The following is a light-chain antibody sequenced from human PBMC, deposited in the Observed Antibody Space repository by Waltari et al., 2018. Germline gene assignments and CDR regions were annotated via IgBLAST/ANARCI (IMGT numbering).Light chain of an antibody. Sequence: DIVVTQSPDSLTLSLGERATIKCKSSQSVLYSSNTKYYLIWYQQKSGQSPSLLIYWASTREAGVPDRFSGSGSGTDFTLTINGLQPEDAAVYFCHQYYLTPWTFGQGTKLEIK. CDR3: HQYYLTPWT. CDR2: WAS. CDR1: QSVLYSSNTKYY. J-gene: IGKJ1*01. V-gene: IGKV4-1*01.